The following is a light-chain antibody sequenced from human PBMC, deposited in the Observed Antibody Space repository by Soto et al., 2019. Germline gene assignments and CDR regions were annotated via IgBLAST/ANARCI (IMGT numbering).Light chain of an antibody. Sequence: DSQMTQSPSTLSASVGARVTITCRASQSIISGLAWYQQKPGKAPKLLIYDAFTLESGVPSRLSGSGSGTAFTLTISSLQPDDFATYYCQQYNSYPDTFGQGTKLEIK. J-gene: IGKJ2*01. CDR2: DAF. CDR1: QSIISG. CDR3: QQYNSYPDT. V-gene: IGKV1-5*01.